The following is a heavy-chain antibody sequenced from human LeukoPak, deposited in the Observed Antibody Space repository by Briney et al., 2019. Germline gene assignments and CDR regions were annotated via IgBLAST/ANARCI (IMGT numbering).Heavy chain of an antibody. D-gene: IGHD5-24*01. V-gene: IGHV1-69*05. Sequence: SVKLSCKASGGTFSSYAISWVRQALGQGLEWMGGIIPILGTANYAQKMQGRVTTTTAEYTRTAYMELSSLTSETTAFSYCARTISRDAYIPFDYWGQGTLVTVSS. CDR1: GGTFSSYA. CDR3: ARTISRDAYIPFDY. CDR2: IIPILGTA. J-gene: IGHJ4*01.